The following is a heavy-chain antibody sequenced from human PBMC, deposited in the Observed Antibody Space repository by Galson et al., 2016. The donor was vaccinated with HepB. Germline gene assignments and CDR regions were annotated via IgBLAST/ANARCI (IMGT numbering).Heavy chain of an antibody. CDR2: IKHDGKEK. J-gene: IGHJ3*02. V-gene: IGHV3-7*03. Sequence: SLRLSCAASGFTFRDYWMNWVRQAPGKGLEWVAIIKHDGKEKHYAPSVTGRFTISRDNGDNSLYLQMHSLRVEDTAVYYCARDVPSDSWGAFDIWGQGTMVTVSS. CDR3: ARDVPSDSWGAFDI. CDR1: GFTFRDYW. D-gene: IGHD3-16*01.